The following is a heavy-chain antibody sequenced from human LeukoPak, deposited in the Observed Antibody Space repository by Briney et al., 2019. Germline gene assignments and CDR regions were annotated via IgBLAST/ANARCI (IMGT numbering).Heavy chain of an antibody. J-gene: IGHJ4*02. V-gene: IGHV3-7*01. CDR1: GFTFSSYW. Sequence: GGSLRLSCAASGFTFSSYWMSWVRQAPGKGLEWVANIKQDGSEKYYVDSVKGRLTISRDNAKNSLYLQMNSLRAEDTAVYYCARGGLRFLEWLCDYWGQGTLVTVSS. CDR2: IKQDGSEK. D-gene: IGHD3-3*01. CDR3: ARGGLRFLEWLCDY.